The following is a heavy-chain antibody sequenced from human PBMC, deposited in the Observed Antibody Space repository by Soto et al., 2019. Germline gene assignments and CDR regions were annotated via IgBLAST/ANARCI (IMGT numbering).Heavy chain of an antibody. V-gene: IGHV3-33*01. CDR3: ARDLVTLADMDV. CDR2: IWADGTNK. D-gene: IGHD3-16*01. J-gene: IGHJ6*02. CDR1: GFSFGDFG. Sequence: QVQLVESGGDVVQPGMSLRLSCEVSGFSFGDFGIHWVRQAPGKGLEWVTVIWADGTNKYYADSVKGRFTVSRDNSKNTLYLQMNSLRVEDTAVYYCARDLVTLADMDVWGPGTTVLVSS.